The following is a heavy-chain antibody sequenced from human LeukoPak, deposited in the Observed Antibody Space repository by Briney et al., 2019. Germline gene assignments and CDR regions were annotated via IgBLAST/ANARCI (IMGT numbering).Heavy chain of an antibody. CDR2: VHYSGTT. J-gene: IGHJ4*02. Sequence: PSQTLSLTCTVSGGSISSGAYYWSWIRQYPEKGLEWIGYVHYSGTTYYNLSLKSRITILVATSKNQFSLKLTSVTAADTAVYYCARDSAMLTYFDYWGQGTLVTVSS. CDR3: ARDSAMLTYFDY. D-gene: IGHD5-18*01. CDR1: GGSISSGAYY. V-gene: IGHV4-31*03.